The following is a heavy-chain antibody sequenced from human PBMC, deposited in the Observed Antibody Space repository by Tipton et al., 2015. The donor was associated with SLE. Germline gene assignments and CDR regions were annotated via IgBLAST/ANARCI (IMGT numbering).Heavy chain of an antibody. D-gene: IGHD3-10*01. CDR2: IYYSGST. V-gene: IGHV4-39*01. CDR1: GDSISNSKYY. J-gene: IGHJ4*02. Sequence: TLSLTCTVSGDSISNSKYYWGWIRQPPGKGLEWIGSIYYSGSTYYNSSLKSRLTISVDTSKNQFSLKLSSVTAADTAVYYCARSAQTYYYGSGSYRYFDYWGQGTLVTVSS. CDR3: ARSAQTYYYGSGSYRYFDY.